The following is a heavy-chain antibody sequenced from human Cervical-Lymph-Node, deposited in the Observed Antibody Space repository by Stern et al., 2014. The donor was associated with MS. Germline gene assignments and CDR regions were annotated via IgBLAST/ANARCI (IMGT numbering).Heavy chain of an antibody. CDR2: VHSRGPP. CDR1: GGSISSYY. D-gene: IGHD3-3*01. V-gene: IGHV4-59*08. CDR3: AGSGTYYPDY. Sequence: QVQLVQSGPGLVKPSETLSLTCSVSGGSISSYYWNWIRQPPGKGLEWIANVHSRGPPTNNPSLKRRATILHDPSIKKLPLNLLSVTAADTAVYYCAGSGTYYPDYWGQGILVTVSS. J-gene: IGHJ4*02.